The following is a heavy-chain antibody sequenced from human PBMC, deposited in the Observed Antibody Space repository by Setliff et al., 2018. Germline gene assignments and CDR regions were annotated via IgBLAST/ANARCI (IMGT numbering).Heavy chain of an antibody. D-gene: IGHD2-21*01. Sequence: SETLSLTCSVSGASVTNVNYYWGWIRQPPGKGLEWVASVYYDGRTYYNPSFKSRVTISVDTSKNQFSLKLSSVTAADTAVYYCARVALVVVIRNAFDIWGQGTMVTGSS. J-gene: IGHJ3*02. CDR1: GASVTNVNYY. V-gene: IGHV4-39*07. CDR2: VYYDGRT. CDR3: ARVALVVVIRNAFDI.